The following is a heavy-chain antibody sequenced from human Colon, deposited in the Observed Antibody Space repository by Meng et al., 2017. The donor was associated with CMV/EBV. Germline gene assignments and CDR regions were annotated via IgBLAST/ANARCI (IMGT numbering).Heavy chain of an antibody. CDR2: INSDGSKT. CDR1: GYTFSNYW. J-gene: IGHJ4*02. CDR3: AKGGSSSCYISEDY. Sequence: GESLEISCAASGYTFSNYWMHWVRQAPGKGLVWVARINSDGSKTSYPDAVKGRFTISRDNSKNTLFLQMNSLRAEDTAVYYCAKGGSSSCYISEDYWGQGTLVTVSS. D-gene: IGHD2-2*02. V-gene: IGHV3-74*01.